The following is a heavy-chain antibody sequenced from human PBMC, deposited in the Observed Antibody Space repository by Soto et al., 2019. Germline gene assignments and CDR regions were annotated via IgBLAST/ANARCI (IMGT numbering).Heavy chain of an antibody. Sequence: QVQLQESGPGLVKPSETLSLTCTVSGGSISSYYWSWIRQPPGKGLEWIGYIYYSGSTNYNPSLKNRVTRPVDTSKNRCYRKLSSVTAEDTAVYYCAGYGSGSYPRFDPRGQGTLVTVSS. CDR2: IYYSGST. D-gene: IGHD3-10*01. CDR3: AGYGSGSYPRFDP. J-gene: IGHJ5*02. V-gene: IGHV4-59*01. CDR1: GGSISSYY.